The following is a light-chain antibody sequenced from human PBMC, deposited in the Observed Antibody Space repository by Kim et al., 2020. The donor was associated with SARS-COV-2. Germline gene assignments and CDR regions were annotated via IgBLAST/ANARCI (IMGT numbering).Light chain of an antibody. J-gene: IGKJ3*01. CDR1: QDISDR. V-gene: IGKV1-9*01. CDR3: QQVELYPS. Sequence: AASVGDRVTITCRASQDISDRVAWYQQRPGTAPKLLILAASTLHAGVPSRFSGGGTGTEFSLTIDSLQPEDFATYYCQQVELYPSFGPGTKVDIK. CDR2: AAS.